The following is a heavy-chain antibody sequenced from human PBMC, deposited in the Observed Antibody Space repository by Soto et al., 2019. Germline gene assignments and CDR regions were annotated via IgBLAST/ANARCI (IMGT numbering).Heavy chain of an antibody. J-gene: IGHJ4*02. D-gene: IGHD4-17*01. Sequence: QVQLVQSGAEVKKPGASVKVSCKASGYTFTSYGISWVRQAPGQGLEWMGWISAYNGNTNYAQKLQGRVTMTTDTSTSTAYMELRSLRSDDTAVYCCARDVTTTVTVALADYWGQGTLVTVSS. CDR2: ISAYNGNT. CDR1: GYTFTSYG. CDR3: ARDVTTTVTVALADY. V-gene: IGHV1-18*01.